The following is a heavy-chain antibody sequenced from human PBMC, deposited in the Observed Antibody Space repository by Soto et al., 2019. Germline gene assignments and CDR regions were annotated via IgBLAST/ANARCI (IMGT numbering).Heavy chain of an antibody. V-gene: IGHV1-2*04. CDR3: ARDLGGYCSGGSCYSGPYYYYGMDV. J-gene: IGHJ6*02. Sequence: ASVKVSRKASGYTFTGYYMHWVRQAPGQGLEWMGWINPNSGGTNYAQKFQGWVTMTRDTSISTAYMELSRLRSDDTAVYYCARDLGGYCSGGSCYSGPYYYYGMDVWGQGTTVTVSS. CDR1: GYTFTGYY. D-gene: IGHD2-15*01. CDR2: INPNSGGT.